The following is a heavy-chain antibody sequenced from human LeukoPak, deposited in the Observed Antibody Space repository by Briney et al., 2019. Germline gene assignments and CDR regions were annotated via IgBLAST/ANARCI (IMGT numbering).Heavy chain of an antibody. Sequence: SETLSLTCTVSGGSISSSSYYWGWIRQPPGKGLEWIGSIYYSGSTYYNPSLKSRVTISADTSKNQFSLKLSSVTAADTAVYYCARHEVVTLDAFDIWGQGTMVTVSS. CDR3: ARHEVVTLDAFDI. D-gene: IGHD3-22*01. J-gene: IGHJ3*02. V-gene: IGHV4-39*01. CDR1: GGSISSSSYY. CDR2: IYYSGST.